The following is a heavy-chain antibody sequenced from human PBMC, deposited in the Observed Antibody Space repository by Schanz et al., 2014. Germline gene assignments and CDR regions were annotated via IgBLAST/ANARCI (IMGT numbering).Heavy chain of an antibody. CDR1: GFTFSDYY. CDR2: ISNSGTYT. CDR3: ARGRTFDY. Sequence: QVHLVESGGGVVQPGRSLRLSCAASGFTFSDYYMTWMRQAPGKGLEWISYISNSGTYTKYADSVKGRFTISRDNAKNSLYLQMNSLRAEDTAVYYCARGRTFDYWGQGTLVTVSS. J-gene: IGHJ4*02. V-gene: IGHV3-11*05.